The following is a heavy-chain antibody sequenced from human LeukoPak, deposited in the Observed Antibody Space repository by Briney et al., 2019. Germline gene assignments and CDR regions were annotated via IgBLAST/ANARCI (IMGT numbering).Heavy chain of an antibody. D-gene: IGHD3-22*01. CDR2: INYSGST. J-gene: IGHJ4*02. CDR1: GGSFSGYY. V-gene: IGHV4-34*01. Sequence: SETLSLTCTVYGGSFSGYYWSWIRQPPGKGLEWIGEINYSGSTNYNPSLKSRVTISVDTSKNQFSLKLSSVTAADTAVYYCASTSSDYYDSSGYYYWGQGTLVTVSS. CDR3: ASTSSDYYDSSGYYY.